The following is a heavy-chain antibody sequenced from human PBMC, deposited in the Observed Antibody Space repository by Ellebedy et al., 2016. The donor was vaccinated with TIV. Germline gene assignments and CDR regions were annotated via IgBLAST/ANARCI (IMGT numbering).Heavy chain of an antibody. CDR1: GFTFSSYW. V-gene: IGHV3-7*01. CDR3: ARDGSYGDYLSPTHALEI. CDR2: INQDGSQK. J-gene: IGHJ3*02. D-gene: IGHD4-17*01. Sequence: GVSLKISCAASGFTFSSYWMTWVRQAPGKGLEWVANINQDGSQKYYVDSVRGRFTISRDNAKNSLYLQMTSLRVEDTGVYYCARDGSYGDYLSPTHALEIWGQGTMVTVSS.